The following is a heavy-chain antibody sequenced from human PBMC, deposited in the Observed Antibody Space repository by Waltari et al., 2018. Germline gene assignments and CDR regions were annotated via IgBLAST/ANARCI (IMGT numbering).Heavy chain of an antibody. D-gene: IGHD2-2*01. J-gene: IGHJ4*02. V-gene: IGHV3-33*01. CDR2: IWYDGSNK. CDR1: GFTFSSYG. CDR3: ARGRDIVVVPAAALDY. Sequence: QVQLVESGGGVVQPGRSLRLSCAASGFTFSSYGMHWVRQAPGKGLEWVAVIWYDGSNKYYADSVKGRFTISRDNSKNTLYLQMNSLRAEDTAVYYCARGRDIVVVPAAALDYWGQGTLVTVSS.